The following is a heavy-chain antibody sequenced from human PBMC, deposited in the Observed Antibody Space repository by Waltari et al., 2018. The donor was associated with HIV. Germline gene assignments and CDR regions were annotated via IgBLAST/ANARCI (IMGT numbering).Heavy chain of an antibody. V-gene: IGHV4-31*03. CDR2: IHYTGNT. CDR1: GGPISSGGYY. J-gene: IGHJ3*02. CDR3: ARYCTSTSCYRGAFDI. D-gene: IGHD2-2*01. Sequence: QVQLQESGPGLVKPSQTLSLTCTVSGGPISSGGYYWSWTPPPPGKGLEWIGYIHYTGNTYYNPSLKSRITISVDTSKNQLSLNLTSVTAADTAVYYCARYCTSTSCYRGAFDIWGQGTLVTVSS.